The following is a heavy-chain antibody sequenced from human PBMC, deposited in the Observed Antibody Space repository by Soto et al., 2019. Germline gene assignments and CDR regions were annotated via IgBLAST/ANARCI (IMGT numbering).Heavy chain of an antibody. Sequence: SETLSLTCTVSGGSISSYYWSWIRQPPGKGLEWIGYIYYSGSTNYNPSLKSRVTISVDTSKNQFSLKLSSVTAADTAVYYCARGPYRGMFDYWGQGTLVTVSS. J-gene: IGHJ4*02. V-gene: IGHV4-59*01. CDR2: IYYSGST. CDR3: ARGPYRGMFDY. CDR1: GGSISSYY. D-gene: IGHD2-2*02.